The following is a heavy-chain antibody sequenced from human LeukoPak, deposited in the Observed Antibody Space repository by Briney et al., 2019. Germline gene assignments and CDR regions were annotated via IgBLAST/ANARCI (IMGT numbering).Heavy chain of an antibody. V-gene: IGHV1-3*03. D-gene: IGHD4-17*01. Sequence: AASVKVSCKASGYTFTTYTMHWVRQAPGQRLEWMGWINADTGNTKCSQEFQGRLTITRDTSASTVYMDLSSLKSEDMAVYYCARSGGSRGTVTPPGDFWGQGTLVTVSP. CDR1: GYTFTTYT. CDR2: INADTGNT. J-gene: IGHJ4*02. CDR3: ARSGGSRGTVTPPGDF.